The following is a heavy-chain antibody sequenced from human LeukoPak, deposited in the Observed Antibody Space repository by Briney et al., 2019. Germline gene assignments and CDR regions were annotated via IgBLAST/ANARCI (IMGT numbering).Heavy chain of an antibody. CDR2: IYYSGST. D-gene: IGHD1-26*01. CDR1: GDSLSTYY. J-gene: IGHJ4*02. Sequence: SETLSLTCTVSGDSLSTYYWSWIRQPPGKGLEWLGYIYYSGSTNYNPSLESRVAMSVDTSKNQFSLKLSSVTAADTATYYCASTSSIGSYSFDFWGQGSLVIVSS. V-gene: IGHV4-59*01. CDR3: ASTSSIGSYSFDF.